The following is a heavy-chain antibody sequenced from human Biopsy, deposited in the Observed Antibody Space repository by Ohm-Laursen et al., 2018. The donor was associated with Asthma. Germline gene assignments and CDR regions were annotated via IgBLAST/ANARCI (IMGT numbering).Heavy chain of an antibody. Sequence: LVKVSCKASGDSFSNYAISWVRRAPGQGLEWMGGLIPVLGTPDHAQMFEGRVTITADESTSTAYMDLSSLRSEDTAVYYCARTYFDFLTGQVHDAFAMWGQGTMVTVSS. CDR1: GDSFSNYA. CDR2: LIPVLGTP. V-gene: IGHV1-69*13. J-gene: IGHJ3*02. D-gene: IGHD3-9*01. CDR3: ARTYFDFLTGQVHDAFAM.